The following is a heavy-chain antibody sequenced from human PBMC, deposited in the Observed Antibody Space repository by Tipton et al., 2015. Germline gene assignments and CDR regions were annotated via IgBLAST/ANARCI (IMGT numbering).Heavy chain of an antibody. CDR3: ARESLLAYYFDY. D-gene: IGHD2/OR15-2a*01. CDR2: IYTSGST. CDR1: GGSISSYY. V-gene: IGHV4-4*07. Sequence: LRLSCTVSGGSISSYYWSWIRQPAGKGLEWIGRIYTSGSTTYNPSLKSRVTMSVDTSKNQFSLKLSSVTAADTAVYYCARESLLAYYFDYWGQGTLVTVPS. J-gene: IGHJ4*02.